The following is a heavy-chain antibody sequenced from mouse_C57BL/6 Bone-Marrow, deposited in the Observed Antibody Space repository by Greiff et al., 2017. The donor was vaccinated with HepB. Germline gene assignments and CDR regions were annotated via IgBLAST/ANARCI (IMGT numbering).Heavy chain of an antibody. CDR2: INYDGSST. V-gene: IGHV5-16*01. Sequence: EVKVVESEGGLVQPGSSMKLSCTASGFTFSDYYMAWVRQVPEKGLEWVANINYDGSSTYYLDSLKSRFIISRDNAKNILYLQMSSLKSEDTATYYCARGRTWFAYWGQGTLVTVSA. J-gene: IGHJ3*01. CDR1: GFTFSDYY. CDR3: ARGRTWFAY.